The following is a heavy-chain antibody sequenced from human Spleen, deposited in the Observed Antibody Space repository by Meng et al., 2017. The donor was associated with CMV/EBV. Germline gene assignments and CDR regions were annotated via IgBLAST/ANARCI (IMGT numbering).Heavy chain of an antibody. CDR2: IYPGDSDT. CDR3: ARGDGLEWLVPFDY. V-gene: IGHV5-51*01. CDR1: GYSFTSYG. J-gene: IGHJ4*02. Sequence: GSGYSFTSYGIGWVRQMPGKGREWMGIIYPGDSDTRYSTSFQGQVTISADKSISTAYLQWSSLKASDTAMYYCARGDGLEWLVPFDYWGQGTLVTVSS. D-gene: IGHD6-19*01.